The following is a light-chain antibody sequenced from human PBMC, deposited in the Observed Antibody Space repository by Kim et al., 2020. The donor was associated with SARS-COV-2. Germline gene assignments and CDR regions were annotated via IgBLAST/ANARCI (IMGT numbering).Light chain of an antibody. J-gene: IGLJ3*02. CDR2: EVS. CDR3: SSYAGSNNLV. V-gene: IGLV2-8*01. Sequence: GQSVTISCTVTSSDFGGYNYVSWYQQHPGKAPKLMIYEVSKRPSGVPDRFSGSKSGNTASLTVSGLQAEDEADYYCSSYAGSNNLVFGGGTKLTVL. CDR1: SSDFGGYNY.